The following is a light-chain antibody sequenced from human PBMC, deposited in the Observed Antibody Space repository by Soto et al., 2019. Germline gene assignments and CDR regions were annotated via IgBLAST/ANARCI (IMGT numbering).Light chain of an antibody. CDR3: QQYGDWPGA. V-gene: IGKV3-20*01. J-gene: IGKJ4*01. CDR1: QSVSSSY. CDR2: GAS. Sequence: EIVLTQSPGTLSLSPGERATLSCRASQSVSSSYLAWYQQKPGQAPRLLIYGASSRATGIPDRFSGSGSGTDFTLTISRLEPEDFAVYSCQQYGDWPGAFGGGTKVEIK.